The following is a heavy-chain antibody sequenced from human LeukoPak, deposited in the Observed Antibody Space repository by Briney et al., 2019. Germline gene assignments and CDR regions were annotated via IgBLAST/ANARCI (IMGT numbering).Heavy chain of an antibody. CDR2: ISSSSSYI. D-gene: IGHD3-22*01. V-gene: IGHV3-21*04. Sequence: SGGSLRLSCAASGFTFSSYSMNWVRQAPGKGLEWVSSISSSSSYIYYADSVKGRFTISRDNAKNSLYLQMNSLRVEDTAVYFCAKRGVVIRVILVGFHKEAYYFDSWGQGALVTVSS. J-gene: IGHJ4*02. CDR1: GFTFSSYS. CDR3: AKRGVVIRVILVGFHKEAYYFDS.